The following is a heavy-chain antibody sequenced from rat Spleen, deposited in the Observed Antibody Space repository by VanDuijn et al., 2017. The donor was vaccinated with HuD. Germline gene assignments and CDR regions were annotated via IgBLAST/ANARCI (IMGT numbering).Heavy chain of an antibody. J-gene: IGHJ2*01. V-gene: IGHV3-3*01. CDR3: GRDNNYKAY. CDR1: GYSITNNY. Sequence: EVQLQESGPGLVKPSQSLSLTCSVTGYSITNNYWGWIRKFPGNKLEWMGYINSEGTTNYNPSLKSRISITRDTSKNQFFLQVNSVTTEDTATYYCGRDNNYKAYWGQGVLVTVSS. D-gene: IGHD1-10*01. CDR2: INSEGTT.